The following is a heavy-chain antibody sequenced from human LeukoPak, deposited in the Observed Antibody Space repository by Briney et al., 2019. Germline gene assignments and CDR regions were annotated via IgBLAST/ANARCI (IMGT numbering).Heavy chain of an antibody. Sequence: GGSLRLSCAASGFTFSSYAMHWVRQAPGKGLEWVSVIYSGGSTYYADSVKGRFTISRDNSKNTLYLQMNSLRAEDTAVYYCARDLGLRGYWGQGTLVTVSS. J-gene: IGHJ4*02. CDR1: GFTFSSYA. V-gene: IGHV3-53*01. CDR3: ARDLGLRGY. CDR2: IYSGGST.